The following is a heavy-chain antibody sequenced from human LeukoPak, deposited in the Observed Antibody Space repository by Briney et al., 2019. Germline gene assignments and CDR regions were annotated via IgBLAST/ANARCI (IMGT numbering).Heavy chain of an antibody. Sequence: GGSLRLSCAASGFTFSSYEMHWVRPAPGKGLEWVSYISSCGSTIYYADSVKGRFTISRDNAKNSLYLQMNSLRAEDTAVYYCARDLPLWFGESYYYYYGMDVWGQGTTVTVSS. CDR1: GFTFSSYE. D-gene: IGHD3-10*01. CDR2: ISSCGSTI. V-gene: IGHV3-48*03. CDR3: ARDLPLWFGESYYYYYGMDV. J-gene: IGHJ6*02.